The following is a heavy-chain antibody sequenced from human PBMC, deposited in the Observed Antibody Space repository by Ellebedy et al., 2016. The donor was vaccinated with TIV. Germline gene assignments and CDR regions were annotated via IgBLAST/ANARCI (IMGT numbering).Heavy chain of an antibody. J-gene: IGHJ6*02. CDR1: GFTFSSYW. Sequence: GGSLRLSXAASGFTFSSYWMSWVRQAPGKGLEWVANIKQDGSEKYYVDSVKGRFTISRDNAKNSLYLQMNSLRAGDTAVYYCARGGLRRYYYGMDVWGQGTTVTVSS. CDR3: ARGGLRRYYYGMDV. D-gene: IGHD4-17*01. CDR2: IKQDGSEK. V-gene: IGHV3-7*01.